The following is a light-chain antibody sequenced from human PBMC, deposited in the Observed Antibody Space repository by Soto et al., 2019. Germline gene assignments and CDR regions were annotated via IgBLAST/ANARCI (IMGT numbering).Light chain of an antibody. CDR3: QQRSTWPPFT. J-gene: IGKJ3*01. CDR2: DAS. CDR1: QSVSNF. Sequence: EIVLTQSPATLSLSPGERATLSCRASQSVSNFLAWYQQKPGQAPRLLIYDASNRATGIPARFSGAGSGTDFTLTISSLEPEDFAVYYSQQRSTWPPFTFGPGTKVDIK. V-gene: IGKV3-11*01.